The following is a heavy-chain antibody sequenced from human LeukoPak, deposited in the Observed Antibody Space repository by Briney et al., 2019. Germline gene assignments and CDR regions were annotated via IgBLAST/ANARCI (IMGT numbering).Heavy chain of an antibody. D-gene: IGHD6-19*01. V-gene: IGHV3-30*18. CDR1: GFTFSSYG. CDR2: ISYDGSNK. J-gene: IGHJ4*02. CDR3: AKDPARGIAVAGMAYYFDY. Sequence: PGGSLRLSCAASGFTFSSYGMHWVRQAAGKGLGWVAVISYDGSNKYYADSVKGRFTISRDNSKNTLYLQMNSLRAEDTAVYYCAKDPARGIAVAGMAYYFDYWGQGTLVTVSS.